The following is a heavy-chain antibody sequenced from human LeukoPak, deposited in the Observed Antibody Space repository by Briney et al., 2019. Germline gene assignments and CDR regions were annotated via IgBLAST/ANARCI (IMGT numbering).Heavy chain of an antibody. V-gene: IGHV3-48*01. Sequence: TGGSLRLSCAASGFTFSTYNMNWVRQAPGKGLEWISYTNADSSTIQYADSVRGRFTTSRDNAKNSLYLQMNSLRAEDTAVYYCVRDNSRGQSLGVIYWGQGSLVTVSS. CDR3: VRDNSRGQSLGVIY. J-gene: IGHJ4*02. D-gene: IGHD3-22*01. CDR1: GFTFSTYN. CDR2: TNADSSTI.